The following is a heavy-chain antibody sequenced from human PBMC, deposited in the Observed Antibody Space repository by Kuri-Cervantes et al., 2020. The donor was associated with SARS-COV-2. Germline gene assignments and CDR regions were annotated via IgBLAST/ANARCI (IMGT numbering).Heavy chain of an antibody. D-gene: IGHD6-6*01. V-gene: IGHV3-21*01. CDR1: GFTLSSHS. CDR2: IGSRSSST. J-gene: IGHJ4*02. CDR3: TRGGSIAAHPRFDY. Sequence: GESLKISCAASGFTLSSHSVNWVRQAPGKGLEWVSSIGSRSSSTYYSDSVRGRFTISRDNAKNSLYLQMNSLRAEDTAVYYCTRGGSIAAHPRFDYRGQGTLVTVSS.